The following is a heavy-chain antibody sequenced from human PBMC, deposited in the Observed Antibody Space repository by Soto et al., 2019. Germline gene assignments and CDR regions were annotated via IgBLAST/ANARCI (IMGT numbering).Heavy chain of an antibody. J-gene: IGHJ4*02. CDR2: ISSSSSYI. CDR1: GFTFSSYS. D-gene: IGHD5-18*01. Sequence: PGGSLRLSCAASGFTFSSYSMNWVRQAPGKGLEWVSSISSSSSYIYYADSVKGRFTISRDNAKSSLYLQMNSLRAEDTAVYYCARDLFGYSPRYDYWGQGTLVTVSS. CDR3: ARDLFGYSPRYDY. V-gene: IGHV3-21*01.